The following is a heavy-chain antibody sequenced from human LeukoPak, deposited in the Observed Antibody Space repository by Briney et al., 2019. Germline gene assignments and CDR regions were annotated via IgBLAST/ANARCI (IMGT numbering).Heavy chain of an antibody. J-gene: IGHJ5*02. CDR2: IYHSGST. CDR1: GYSISSGYY. CDR3: ARSRSTPWGWFDP. D-gene: IGHD2-2*01. Sequence: PSETLSLTCTVSGYSISSGYYWGWIRQPPGKGLEWIGSIYHSGSTYYNPSLKSRVTISVDTSKNQFSLKLSSVTAADTAVYYCARSRSTPWGWFDPWGQGTLVTVSS. V-gene: IGHV4-38-2*02.